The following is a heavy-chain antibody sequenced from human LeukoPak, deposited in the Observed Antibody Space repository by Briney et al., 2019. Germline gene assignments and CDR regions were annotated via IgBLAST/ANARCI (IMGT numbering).Heavy chain of an antibody. Sequence: GGSLRLSCAASGFTYSSYSMNWVRQAPGKGLEWVSSISSSSSYIYYADSVKGRFTISRDNAKNSLYLQMNSLRAEDTAVYYCARGARSSGWYFDYWGQGTLVTVSS. D-gene: IGHD6-19*01. CDR2: ISSSSSYI. CDR3: ARGARSSGWYFDY. J-gene: IGHJ4*02. V-gene: IGHV3-21*01. CDR1: GFTYSSYS.